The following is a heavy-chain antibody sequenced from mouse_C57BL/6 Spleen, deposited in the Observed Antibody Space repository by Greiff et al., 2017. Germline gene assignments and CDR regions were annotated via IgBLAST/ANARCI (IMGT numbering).Heavy chain of an antibody. CDR3: ASGGSTMVTTWYFDV. D-gene: IGHD2-2*01. V-gene: IGHV1-50*01. J-gene: IGHJ1*03. CDR2: IDPTDSST. Sequence: QVQLQQPGAELVKPGASVKLSCKASGYTFTSYWMQWVKQRPGQGLEWIGEIDPTDSSTNYNQKFKGKATLTVDTSSSTAYMQLSSLTSEDSAVYYCASGGSTMVTTWYFDVWGTGTTVTVSS. CDR1: GYTFTSYW.